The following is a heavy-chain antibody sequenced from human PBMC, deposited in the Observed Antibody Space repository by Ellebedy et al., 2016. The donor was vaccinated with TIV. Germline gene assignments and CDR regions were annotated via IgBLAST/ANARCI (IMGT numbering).Heavy chain of an antibody. CDR2: ISSSSSYI. J-gene: IGHJ6*02. D-gene: IGHD5-24*01. V-gene: IGHV3-21*01. CDR1: GFTFSSYS. Sequence: GESLKISCAASGFTFSSYSMNWVRQAPGKGLEWVSSISSSSSYIYYADSVKGRFTISRDNAKNSLYLQMNSLRAEDTAVYYCARDLRRDGYNFYPYYYYYGMDVWGQGTTVTVSS. CDR3: ARDLRRDGYNFYPYYYYYGMDV.